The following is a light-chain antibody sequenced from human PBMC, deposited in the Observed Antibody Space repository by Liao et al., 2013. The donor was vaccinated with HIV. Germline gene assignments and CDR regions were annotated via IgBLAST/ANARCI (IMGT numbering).Light chain of an antibody. V-gene: IGLV3-27*01. CDR1: VLATKY. Sequence: SYELTQPSSVSVSPGQTARITCSGDVLATKYARWIQQKTGQAPVVIIHKDIERPSGIPERFSGFSSGTTVTLTISGAQVEDEGDYYCYSAADNNVVFGGGTKLTVL. CDR3: YSAADNNVV. CDR2: KDI. J-gene: IGLJ2*01.